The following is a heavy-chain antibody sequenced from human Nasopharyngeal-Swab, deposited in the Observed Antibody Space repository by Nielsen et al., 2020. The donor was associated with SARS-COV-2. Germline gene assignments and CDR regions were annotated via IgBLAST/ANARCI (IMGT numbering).Heavy chain of an antibody. CDR3: ARGYCGGACPEGY. V-gene: IGHV3-21*04. D-gene: IGHD2-21*01. J-gene: IGHJ4*02. Sequence: VRQAPGKGLEWVSSISSSSSYIYYADSVKGRLTISRDNAKNSPYLQMNSLRAEDTAVYYCARGYCGGACPEGYWGQGTLVTVSS. CDR2: ISSSSSYI.